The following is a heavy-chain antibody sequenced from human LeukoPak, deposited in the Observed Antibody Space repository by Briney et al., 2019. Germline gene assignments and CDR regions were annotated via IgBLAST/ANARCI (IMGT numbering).Heavy chain of an antibody. V-gene: IGHV4-59*01. CDR3: ARGRGGSGSYYYFDC. D-gene: IGHD3-10*01. CDR1: GGSISSYY. Sequence: SETLSLTCTVSGGSISSYYWSWIRQPPGKGLEGMGYIYYSGSTNYNPSLKSRVTISVNTSKNQFSLKLSSVTAADTAVYYCARGRGGSGSYYYFDCWGQGTLVTVSS. J-gene: IGHJ4*02. CDR2: IYYSGST.